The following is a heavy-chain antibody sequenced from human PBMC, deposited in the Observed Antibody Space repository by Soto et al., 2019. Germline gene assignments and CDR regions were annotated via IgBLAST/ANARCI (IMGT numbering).Heavy chain of an antibody. V-gene: IGHV4-59*11. CDR2: IYYSGST. Sequence: SETLSLTCTVSGGSISSHYWSWIRQPPGKGLEWIGYIYYSGSTNYNPSLKSRVTISVDTSKNQFSLKLSSVTAADTAIYYCAREGGYTYGYWFDPWGQGTLVTAPQ. CDR3: AREGGYTYGYWFDP. CDR1: GGSISSHY. J-gene: IGHJ5*02. D-gene: IGHD5-18*01.